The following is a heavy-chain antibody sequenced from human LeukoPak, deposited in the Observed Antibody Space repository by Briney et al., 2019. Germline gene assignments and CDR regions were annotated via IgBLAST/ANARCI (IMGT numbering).Heavy chain of an antibody. D-gene: IGHD5-24*01. CDR3: AREAVEMGRTFDY. Sequence: SETLSLICTVSGGSISSYYWSWIRQPPGKGLEWNGYIYYSGSTNYNPSLKSRVTISVDTSKNQFSLKLSSVTAADTAVYYCAREAVEMGRTFDYWGQGTLVTVS. CDR1: GGSISSYY. V-gene: IGHV4-59*01. J-gene: IGHJ4*02. CDR2: IYYSGST.